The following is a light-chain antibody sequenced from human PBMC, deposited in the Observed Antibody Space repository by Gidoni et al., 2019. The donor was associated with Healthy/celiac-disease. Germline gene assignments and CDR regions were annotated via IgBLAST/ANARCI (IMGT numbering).Light chain of an antibody. Sequence: EIVMTQSPATLSVSPGERATLSCRASQSVSSNLAWYQQKPGQAPRLLIYGASTRATGIPARFSGSGSGTAFTLTISSLQSEDFAVYYCQQYNNWPPWTFGQXTKVEIK. J-gene: IGKJ1*01. V-gene: IGKV3-15*01. CDR2: GAS. CDR3: QQYNNWPPWT. CDR1: QSVSSN.